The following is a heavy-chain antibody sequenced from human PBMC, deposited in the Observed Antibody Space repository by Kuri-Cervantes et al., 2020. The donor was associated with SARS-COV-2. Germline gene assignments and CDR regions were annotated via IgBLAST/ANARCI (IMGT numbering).Heavy chain of an antibody. CDR3: ASELVGYFDY. Sequence: GESLKISCAASGFTFSSYGMHWVRQAPGKGLEWVAVISYDGSNEYYADSVKGRFTISRDNSKNTLYLQMNSLRAEDTAVYYCASELVGYFDYWGQGTLVTVSS. CDR2: ISYDGSNE. J-gene: IGHJ4*02. V-gene: IGHV3-30*03. CDR1: GFTFSSYG.